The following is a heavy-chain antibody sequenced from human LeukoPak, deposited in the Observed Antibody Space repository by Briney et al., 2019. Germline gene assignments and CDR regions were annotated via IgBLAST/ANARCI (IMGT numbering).Heavy chain of an antibody. D-gene: IGHD6-6*01. CDR2: IRYDGSNK. CDR3: AKDRGVKQLALKYYFDY. CDR1: GFTFSTYG. Sequence: GGSLRLSCAASGFTFSTYGMHWVRQAPGKGLEWVAFIRYDGSNKYYADSVKGRFTISRDNSKNTLYLQMNSLRAEDTAVYYCAKDRGVKQLALKYYFDYWGQGTLVTVSS. V-gene: IGHV3-30*02. J-gene: IGHJ4*02.